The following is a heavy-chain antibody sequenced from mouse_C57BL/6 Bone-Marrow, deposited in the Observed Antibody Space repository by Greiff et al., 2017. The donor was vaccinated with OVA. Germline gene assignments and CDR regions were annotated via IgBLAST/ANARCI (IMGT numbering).Heavy chain of an antibody. J-gene: IGHJ2*01. CDR2: IDPETGGT. V-gene: IGHV1-15*01. CDR1: GYTFTDYE. Sequence: VHLVESGAELVRPGASVTLSCKASGYTFTDYEMHWVKQTPVHGLEWIGAIDPETGGTAYNQKFKGKAILTADKSSSTAYMELRSLTSEDSAVYYCTRPGYYLYYFDYWGQGTTLTVSS. D-gene: IGHD2-3*01. CDR3: TRPGYYLYYFDY.